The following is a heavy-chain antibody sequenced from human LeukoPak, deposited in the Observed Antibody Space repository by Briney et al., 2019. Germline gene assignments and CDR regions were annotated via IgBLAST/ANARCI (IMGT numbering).Heavy chain of an antibody. CDR1: GGSISSYY. J-gene: IGHJ4*02. D-gene: IGHD3-22*01. Sequence: SETLSLTCTVSGGSISSYYWSWIRQPARKGLEWIGRIYTSGSTNYNPSLKSRATMSVDTSKNQFSLKLSSVTAADTAVYYCSRDLLDYYDSSGYPDWGQGTLVTVSS. CDR2: IYTSGST. V-gene: IGHV4-4*07. CDR3: SRDLLDYYDSSGYPD.